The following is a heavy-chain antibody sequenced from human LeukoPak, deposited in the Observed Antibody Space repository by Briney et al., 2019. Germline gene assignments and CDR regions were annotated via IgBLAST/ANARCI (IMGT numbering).Heavy chain of an antibody. Sequence: GGSLRLSCAASGFTVSSNYMSWVRQAPGKGLEWVSVIYSGGSTYDADSVKGRFTISRDNSKNTLYLQMNSLRAEDTAVYYCARAGCTNGVCYTRGVNYFDYWGQGTLVTVSS. CDR3: ARAGCTNGVCYTRGVNYFDY. CDR2: IYSGGST. D-gene: IGHD2-8*01. J-gene: IGHJ4*02. V-gene: IGHV3-66*01. CDR1: GFTVSSNY.